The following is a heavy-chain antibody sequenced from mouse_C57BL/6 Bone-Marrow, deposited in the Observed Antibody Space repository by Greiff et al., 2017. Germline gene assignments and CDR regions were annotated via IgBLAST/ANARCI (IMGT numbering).Heavy chain of an antibody. CDR2: IDPENGDT. Sequence: EVQVVESGAELVRPGASVKLSCTASGFNIKDDYMHWVKQRPEQGLEWIGWIDPENGDTEYASKFQGKATITADTSSNTAYLQLSSLTSEDTAVYYCTTPYGNYPHWYFDVWGTGTTVTVSS. J-gene: IGHJ1*03. CDR3: TTPYGNYPHWYFDV. CDR1: GFNIKDDY. V-gene: IGHV14-4*01. D-gene: IGHD2-1*01.